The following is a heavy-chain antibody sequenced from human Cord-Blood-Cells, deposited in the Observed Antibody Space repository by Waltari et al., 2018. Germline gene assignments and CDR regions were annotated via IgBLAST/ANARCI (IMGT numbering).Heavy chain of an antibody. CDR1: GFTFSSYS. D-gene: IGHD2-2*01. J-gene: IGHJ4*02. CDR3: ARGGGYCSSTSCYYFDY. Sequence: EVQLVESGGGLVKPGGSLRLSCAASGFTFSSYSMNWVRQAPGKGLEWVSSISSSSSYIYYADSVKGRFPIPRDNAKNSLYLQMNSLGAEDTAGYYCARGGGYCSSTSCYYFDYWGQGTLVTVSS. V-gene: IGHV3-21*01. CDR2: ISSSSSYI.